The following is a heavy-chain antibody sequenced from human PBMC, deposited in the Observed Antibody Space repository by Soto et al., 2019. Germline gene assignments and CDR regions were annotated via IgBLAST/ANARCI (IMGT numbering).Heavy chain of an antibody. CDR1: GYTFTGYY. CDR2: INPNSGGT. V-gene: IGHV1-2*04. CDR3: ARGRYCSGGSCYARGMLFDP. D-gene: IGHD2-15*01. J-gene: IGHJ5*02. Sequence: QVQLVQSGAEVKKPGASVKVSCKASGYTFTGYYIHWVRQAPGQGLEWMGWINPNSGGTNYAQKFQGWVTMTRDTSISTAYMELSRLRSDDTAVYYCARGRYCSGGSCYARGMLFDPWGQGTLVTVSS.